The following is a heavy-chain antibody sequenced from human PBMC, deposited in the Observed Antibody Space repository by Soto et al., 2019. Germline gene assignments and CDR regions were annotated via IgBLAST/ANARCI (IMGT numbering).Heavy chain of an antibody. CDR3: ARGFWGYYDSSGYPNWFDP. CDR1: GGSVSSGSYY. CDR2: IYYSGST. D-gene: IGHD3-22*01. Sequence: SETLSLTCTVSGGSVSSGSYYWSWIRQPPGKGLEWIGYIYYSGSTNYNPSLKSRVTISVDTSKNQFSLRLSSVTAADTAVYYCARGFWGYYDSSGYPNWFDPWGQGTLVTVSS. V-gene: IGHV4-61*01. J-gene: IGHJ5*02.